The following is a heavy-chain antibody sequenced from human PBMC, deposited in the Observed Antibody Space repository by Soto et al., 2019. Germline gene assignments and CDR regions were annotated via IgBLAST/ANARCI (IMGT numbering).Heavy chain of an antibody. CDR3: ARFEYGLNAFDI. V-gene: IGHV3-33*01. J-gene: IGHJ3*02. D-gene: IGHD4-17*01. Sequence: QPGGSLRLSCAASGFTFSSYGMHWVRQAPGKGLEWVAVIWYDGSNKYYADSVKGRFTISRDNSKNTLYLQMNSLRAEDTAVYYCARFEYGLNAFDIWGQGTMVTVSS. CDR1: GFTFSSYG. CDR2: IWYDGSNK.